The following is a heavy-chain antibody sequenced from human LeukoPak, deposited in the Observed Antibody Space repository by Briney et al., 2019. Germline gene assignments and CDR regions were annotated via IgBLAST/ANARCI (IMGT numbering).Heavy chain of an antibody. Sequence: GGSLRLSCAASGFTFSNYAMHWVRQAPGRGLDWVAVTSYDGSNNYYAESVKGRFTISRDNSKNTLYLQMNSLRAEDTAVYYCAKDRLCSSTSCRQGHDAFDIWGQGTMVTVSS. D-gene: IGHD2-2*01. CDR3: AKDRLCSSTSCRQGHDAFDI. V-gene: IGHV3-30-3*01. J-gene: IGHJ3*02. CDR1: GFTFSNYA. CDR2: TSYDGSNN.